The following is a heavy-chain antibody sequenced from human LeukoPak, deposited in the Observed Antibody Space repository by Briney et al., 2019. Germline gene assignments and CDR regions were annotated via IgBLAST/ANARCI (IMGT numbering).Heavy chain of an antibody. Sequence: QPGGSLRLSCAASGFTFSSYWMHWVRQAPGKGLVWVSRINSDGSSTSYADSVKGRFTISRDNAKNTLYLQMNSLRAEDTAVYYCARDPTGDELWKYYYYYYYMDVWGKGTTVTVSS. V-gene: IGHV3-74*01. D-gene: IGHD5-18*01. CDR2: INSDGSST. CDR1: GFTFSSYW. J-gene: IGHJ6*03. CDR3: ARDPTGDELWKYYYYYYYMDV.